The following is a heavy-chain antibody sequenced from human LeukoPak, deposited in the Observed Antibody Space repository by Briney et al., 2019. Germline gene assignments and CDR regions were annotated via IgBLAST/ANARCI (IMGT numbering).Heavy chain of an antibody. V-gene: IGHV3-30-3*01. Sequence: PGGSLRLSCAASGFTFSSYAMHWVRQAPGKGLEWVAVTSYDEINKYYADSVKGRFTISRDNSRNTLYLQMNSLRAEDTAVYYCARDYKWGQALDYWGQGTLVTVSS. J-gene: IGHJ4*02. D-gene: IGHD1-1*01. CDR2: TSYDEINK. CDR1: GFTFSSYA. CDR3: ARDYKWGQALDY.